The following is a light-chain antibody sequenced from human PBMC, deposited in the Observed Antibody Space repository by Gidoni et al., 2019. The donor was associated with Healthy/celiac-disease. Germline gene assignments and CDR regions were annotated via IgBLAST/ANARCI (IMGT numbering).Light chain of an antibody. CDR2: EVS. CDR3: CSYASSISFV. Sequence: QSALTQPASVSGSPGQSITISCTGTSSNVGSYNLVSWYQQHPGKAPKLMICEVSKRPSGVSHRFSGSKSGNTASLTISGLQAEDEADYYCCSYASSISFVFGTGTKVTVL. V-gene: IGLV2-23*02. J-gene: IGLJ1*01. CDR1: SSNVGSYNL.